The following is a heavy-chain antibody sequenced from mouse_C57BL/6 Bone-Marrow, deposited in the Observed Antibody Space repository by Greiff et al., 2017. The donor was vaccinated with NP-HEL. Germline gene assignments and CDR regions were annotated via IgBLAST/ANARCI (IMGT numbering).Heavy chain of an antibody. Sequence: VQLQESGAELVKPGEEGKRAGESSGYTFTEYTIHWVKQRSGQGLEWIGWFYPGSGSIKYNEKFKDKATLTADKSSSTVYMELSRLTSEDSAVYFCARHEGLAWFAYWGQGTLVTVSA. CDR2: FYPGSGSI. V-gene: IGHV1-62-2*01. CDR1: GYTFTEYT. D-gene: IGHD3-3*01. J-gene: IGHJ3*01. CDR3: ARHEGLAWFAY.